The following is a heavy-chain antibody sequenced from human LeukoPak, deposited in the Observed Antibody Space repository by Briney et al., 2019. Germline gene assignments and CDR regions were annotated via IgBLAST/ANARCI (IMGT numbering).Heavy chain of an antibody. D-gene: IGHD4-23*01. CDR2: ISGSGGST. J-gene: IGHJ3*02. V-gene: IGHV3-23*01. CDR1: GFTFSTYA. Sequence: PGGSLRLSCAASGFTFSTYAMSWVRQAPGKGLEWVSGISGSGGSTDYADSVKGRFTISRANSKNTLYLQMTSLRAEDTAVYYCAKRGADSGGNSALVAFDIWGQGTMVTVSS. CDR3: AKRGADSGGNSALVAFDI.